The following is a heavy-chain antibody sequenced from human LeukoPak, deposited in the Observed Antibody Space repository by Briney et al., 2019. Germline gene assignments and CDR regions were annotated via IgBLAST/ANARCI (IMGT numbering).Heavy chain of an antibody. CDR1: GDSITGYY. CDR2: IYYSGST. V-gene: IGHV4-39*07. CDR3: ARIPPRGYMDV. Sequence: PSETLSLTCSVSGDSITGYYWGWIRQPPGKGLEWIVSIYYSGSTSYNPSLKSRVTISIDTSKSQFSLELSSVTAADTAVFYCARIPPRGYMDVWGKGTTVIVSS. J-gene: IGHJ6*03.